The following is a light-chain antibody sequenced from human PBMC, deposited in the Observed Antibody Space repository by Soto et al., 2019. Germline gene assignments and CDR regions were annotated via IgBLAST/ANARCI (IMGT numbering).Light chain of an antibody. Sequence: IQMTQSPSSLSASVGDRVTITCRASQRITTYLNWYQQKPGKAPKLLIYAASNLQSGVPSRFSGYGSGTDFTLTISSLQPEDFAIYYCQQTYSSHPWTFGQGTKVDI. J-gene: IGKJ1*01. V-gene: IGKV1-39*01. CDR2: AAS. CDR1: QRITTY. CDR3: QQTYSSHPWT.